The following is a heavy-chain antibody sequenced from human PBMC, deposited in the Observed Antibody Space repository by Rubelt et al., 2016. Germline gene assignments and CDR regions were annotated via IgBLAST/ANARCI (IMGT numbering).Heavy chain of an antibody. CDR3: ARVLDVVVPEGAYFFDS. Sequence: GKGLEWVSYISSGSSTIYYADSVKGRFTISRDNAKNSLYLQMNSLRAEDTAVYYCARVLDVVVPEGAYFFDSWGQGTLVTVSS. V-gene: IGHV3-48*04. D-gene: IGHD2-15*01. CDR2: ISSGSSTI. J-gene: IGHJ4*02.